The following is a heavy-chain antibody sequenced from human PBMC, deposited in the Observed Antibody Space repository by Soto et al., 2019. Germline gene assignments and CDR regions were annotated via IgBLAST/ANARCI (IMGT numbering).Heavy chain of an antibody. CDR3: AHLYWAAPGTRYYFDY. V-gene: IGHV2-5*02. Sequence: QITLKESGPTLVKPTQTLTLTCTFSGFSFTTDGMGVGWIRQPPGKALEWLALIYWDDDKRYSPSLKSRLTITKDASRNQVVLTLTNMDPADTATYYCAHLYWAAPGTRYYFDYWGQGTLVTVSS. CDR2: IYWDDDK. CDR1: GFSFTTDGMG. J-gene: IGHJ4*02. D-gene: IGHD6-13*01.